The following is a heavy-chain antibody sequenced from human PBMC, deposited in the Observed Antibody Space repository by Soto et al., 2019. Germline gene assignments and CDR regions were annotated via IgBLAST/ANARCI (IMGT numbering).Heavy chain of an antibody. J-gene: IGHJ4*02. V-gene: IGHV3-30*18. CDR3: AKGDDRYDISGYSYY. Sequence: QVQLVESGGGVVQPGRSLRLSCAASGFTFSSYGMHWVRQAPGKGLEWVAVISYDGSNKYYADSVKGRFTISRDNSKNTLYPQMNSLRAEDTAVYYCAKGDDRYDISGYSYYWGQGTLVTVSS. CDR1: GFTFSSYG. D-gene: IGHD3-22*01. CDR2: ISYDGSNK.